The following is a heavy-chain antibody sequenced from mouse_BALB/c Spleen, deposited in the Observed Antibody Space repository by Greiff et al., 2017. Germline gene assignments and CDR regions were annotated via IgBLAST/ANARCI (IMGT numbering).Heavy chain of an antibody. CDR3: ARYGNYDYDEGAWFAY. CDR1: GYTFTDYN. CDR2: IYPYNGGT. D-gene: IGHD2-4*01. J-gene: IGHJ3*01. Sequence: EVQLQESGPELVKPGASVKISCKASGYTFTDYNMHWVKQSHGKSLEWIGYIYPYNGGTGYNQKFKSKATLTVDNSSSTAYMELRSLTSEDSAVYYCARYGNYDYDEGAWFAYWGQGTLVTVSA. V-gene: IGHV1S29*02.